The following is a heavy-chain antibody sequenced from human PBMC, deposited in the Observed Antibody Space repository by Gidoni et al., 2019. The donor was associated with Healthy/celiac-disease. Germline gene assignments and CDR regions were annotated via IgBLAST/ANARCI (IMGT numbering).Heavy chain of an antibody. CDR3: ARWSYDYYDSSGSRVWFDP. Sequence: QLQLQESGPGLVKPSETLSLTCTVSGGSISSSSYYWGWIRQPPGKGLEWIGSIYYSGSTYYNPSLKSRVTISVDTSKNQFSLKLSSVTAADTAVYYCARWSYDYYDSSGSRVWFDPWGQGTLVTVSS. V-gene: IGHV4-39*01. D-gene: IGHD3-22*01. CDR2: IYYSGST. CDR1: GGSISSSSYY. J-gene: IGHJ5*02.